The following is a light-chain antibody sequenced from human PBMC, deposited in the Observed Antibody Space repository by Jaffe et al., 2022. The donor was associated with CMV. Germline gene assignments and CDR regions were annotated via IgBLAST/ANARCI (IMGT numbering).Light chain of an antibody. J-gene: IGKJ2*01. CDR1: QSISSY. Sequence: DIQMTQSPSSLSASVGDRVTITCRASQSISSYLNWYQQKPGKAPKLLISAASSLQSGVPSRFSGSGSGTDFTLTISSLQPEDFATYYCQQSYSTPYTFGQGTKLDIK. V-gene: IGKV1-39*01. CDR3: QQSYSTPYT. CDR2: AAS.